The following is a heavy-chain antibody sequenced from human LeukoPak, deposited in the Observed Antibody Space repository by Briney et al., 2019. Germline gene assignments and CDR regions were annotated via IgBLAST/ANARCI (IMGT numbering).Heavy chain of an antibody. CDR2: IIPIFGTA. Sequence: GASVKVSYKASGGTFSSYAISWVRQAPGQGLEWMGGIIPIFGTANYAQKFQGRVTITADESTSTAYMELSSLRSEDTAVYYCARVPGYCSGGSCYYKGMDVWGQGTTVTVSS. D-gene: IGHD2-15*01. CDR1: GGTFSSYA. CDR3: ARVPGYCSGGSCYYKGMDV. V-gene: IGHV1-69*13. J-gene: IGHJ6*02.